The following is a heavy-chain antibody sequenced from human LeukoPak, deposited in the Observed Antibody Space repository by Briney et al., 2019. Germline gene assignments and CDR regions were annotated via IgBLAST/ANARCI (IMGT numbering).Heavy chain of an antibody. D-gene: IGHD6-19*01. CDR1: GFTFSTYA. Sequence: GGSLRLSCAASGFTFSTYAMNWVRQAPGKRLEWVSSITGSGRDTYYAGSVRGRITISRDNSKNTLYLQMNSLRAEDTAVYYCANHLGSGWSFHYWGQGTLVTVSS. CDR2: ITGSGRDT. J-gene: IGHJ4*02. V-gene: IGHV3-23*01. CDR3: ANHLGSGWSFHY.